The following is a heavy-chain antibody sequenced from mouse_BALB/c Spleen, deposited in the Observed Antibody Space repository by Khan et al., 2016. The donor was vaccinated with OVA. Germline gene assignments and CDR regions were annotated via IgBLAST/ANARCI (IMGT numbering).Heavy chain of an antibody. CDR3: SEEAAYYRSAGCFAY. V-gene: IGHV1-4*01. CDR1: GYTFTTYT. J-gene: IGHJ3*01. Sequence: QVQLKQSGAELARPGASVKMSCKASGYTFTTYTIHWVKQRPGQGLEWIGYIIPSTDYTTYNQKFKDKATLTADKSSSTAYMQLSSLTSDDSAVCYRSEEAAYYRSAGCFAYWGQGTLVTVSA. D-gene: IGHD2-14*01. CDR2: IIPSTDYT.